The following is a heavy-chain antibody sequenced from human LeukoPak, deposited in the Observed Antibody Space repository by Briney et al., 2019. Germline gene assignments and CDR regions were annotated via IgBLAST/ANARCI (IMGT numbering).Heavy chain of an antibody. CDR3: ARDRAPSGHTYDASGI. CDR2: INSDGSDT. Sequence: GGSLRLSCAASGFTFSSYWMHWVRQAPGKGLVWVSRINSDGSDTNYADSVRGRFTISRDSAKNTLYLQMNSLRAEDTAVYYCARDRAPSGHTYDASGIWGQGTMVTVSS. CDR1: GFTFSSYW. J-gene: IGHJ3*02. D-gene: IGHD2-15*01. V-gene: IGHV3-74*01.